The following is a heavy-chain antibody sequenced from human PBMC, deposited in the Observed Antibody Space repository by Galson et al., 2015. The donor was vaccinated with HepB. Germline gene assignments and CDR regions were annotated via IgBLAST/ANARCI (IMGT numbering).Heavy chain of an antibody. V-gene: IGHV3-23*01. CDR2: VSGDGAGT. J-gene: IGHJ4*01. Sequence: SLRLSCAASGFTFSSYAMSWVRQAPGKGLEWVSTVSGDGAGTYYADSVKGRFAISRDNSENTLYLQMNSLRAEDTAVYYCAKGLLGSRWSTPFDYWGQGALVTVSS. CDR1: GFTFSSYA. CDR3: AKGLLGSRWSTPFDY. D-gene: IGHD6-19*01.